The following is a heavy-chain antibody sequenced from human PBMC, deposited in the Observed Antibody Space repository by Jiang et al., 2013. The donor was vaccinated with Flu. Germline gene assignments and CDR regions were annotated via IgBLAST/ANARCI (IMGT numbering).Heavy chain of an antibody. CDR2: ISFDGSGK. Sequence: LVESGGGVVQPGRSLRLSCVASGFDFSVFGINWVRQAPGKGLEWVAVISFDGSGKYYADSVKGRFTISRDNSKNTLYLQMNGLTTDDTAMYYCAKVGFCPRGNCDGLITGQLLPFDYWGQGTLVTVSP. CDR1: GFDFSVFG. D-gene: IGHD1-20*01. V-gene: IGHV3-30*18. CDR3: AKVGFCPRGNCDGLITGQLLPFDY. J-gene: IGHJ4*02.